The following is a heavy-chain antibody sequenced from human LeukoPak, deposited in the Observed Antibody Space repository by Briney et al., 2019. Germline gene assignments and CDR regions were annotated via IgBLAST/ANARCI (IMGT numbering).Heavy chain of an antibody. J-gene: IGHJ4*02. CDR1: GFTFSSYW. D-gene: IGHD5-18*01. Sequence: PGGSLRLSCAASGFTFSSYWMSWVRQAPGKGLEWVANIKKDGSEKYYVDSVKGRFTTSRDNAKKSLYLQMNSLRAEDTAVYYCARHLSGVTGYTYGRGIDYWGQGTPVTVSS. CDR2: IKKDGSEK. CDR3: ARHLSGVTGYTYGRGIDY. V-gene: IGHV3-7*01.